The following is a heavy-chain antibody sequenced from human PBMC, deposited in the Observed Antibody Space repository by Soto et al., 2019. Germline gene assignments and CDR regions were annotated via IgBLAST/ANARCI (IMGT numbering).Heavy chain of an antibody. D-gene: IGHD2-2*01. Sequence: TSETLSLTCTVSGGSISGYYWSWIRQPPGKGLEWIGEINHSGSTNYNPSLKSRVTISVDTSKNQFSLKLSSVTAADTAVYYCARDSFRRQLLWTPNYYYYYGMDVWGQGTTVTVSS. CDR2: INHSGST. CDR1: GGSISGYY. CDR3: ARDSFRRQLLWTPNYYYYYGMDV. V-gene: IGHV4-34*01. J-gene: IGHJ6*02.